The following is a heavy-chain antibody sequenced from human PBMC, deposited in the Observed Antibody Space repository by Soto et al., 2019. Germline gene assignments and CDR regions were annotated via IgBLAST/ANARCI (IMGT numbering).Heavy chain of an antibody. CDR3: AALLWFGEFTPLYYFDY. D-gene: IGHD3-10*01. Sequence: SETLSLTCTVSGGSISSGGYYWSWIRQHPGKGLEWFWYIYYSGSTYYNPSLKSRVTISVDTSKNQFSLKLSSVTAADTAVYYCAALLWFGEFTPLYYFDYWGQGTLVTVSS. J-gene: IGHJ4*02. CDR1: GGSISSGGYY. V-gene: IGHV4-31*03. CDR2: IYYSGST.